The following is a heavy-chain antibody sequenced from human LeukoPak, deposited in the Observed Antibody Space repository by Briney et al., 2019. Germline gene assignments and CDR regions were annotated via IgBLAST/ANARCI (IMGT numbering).Heavy chain of an antibody. D-gene: IGHD5-24*01. Sequence: SGGSLRLSCAASGFTVSSNYMSWVRQAPGKGLEWVSVIYSGGSTYYADSVKGRFTISRDNSKNTLYLQMNSLRAEDTAVYYCAKDPPDDLDYWGQGTLVTVSS. CDR3: AKDPPDDLDY. CDR2: IYSGGST. J-gene: IGHJ4*02. V-gene: IGHV3-66*01. CDR1: GFTVSSNY.